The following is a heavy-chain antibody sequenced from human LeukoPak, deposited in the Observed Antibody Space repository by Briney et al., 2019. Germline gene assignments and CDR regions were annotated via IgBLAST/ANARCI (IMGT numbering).Heavy chain of an antibody. CDR3: ARRDGYNTFYFHY. CDR2: INQDGSDK. D-gene: IGHD5-24*01. J-gene: IGHJ4*02. Sequence: GGSLRLSCAASGFTFNSYWMSWVRQAPGKGLEWVANINQDGSDKYYVDSVKGRFTISRDNAKNSLYLQMNSLRAEDTAMYYCARRDGYNTFYFHYWGQGTLVTVSS. V-gene: IGHV3-7*01. CDR1: GFTFNSYW.